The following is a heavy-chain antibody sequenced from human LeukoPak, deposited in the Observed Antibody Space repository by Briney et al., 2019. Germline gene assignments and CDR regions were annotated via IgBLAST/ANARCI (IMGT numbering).Heavy chain of an antibody. CDR2: ISSSSSAI. V-gene: IGHV3-48*01. Sequence: GGSLRLSCAASGFTFSSYNMNWVRQAPGKGLEWVSYISSSSSAIYYADSVKGRFTISRDNADNSLYLQMTGLRAEDTGVYYCARDRIAAAGMGANWFDPWGQGTLVTVSS. J-gene: IGHJ5*02. CDR1: GFTFSSYN. CDR3: ARDRIAAAGMGANWFDP. D-gene: IGHD6-13*01.